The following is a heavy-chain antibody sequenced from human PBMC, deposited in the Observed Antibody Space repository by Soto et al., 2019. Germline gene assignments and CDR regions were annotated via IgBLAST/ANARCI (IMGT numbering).Heavy chain of an antibody. V-gene: IGHV3-74*01. CDR2: SSGGGSKT. D-gene: IGHD3-10*01. J-gene: IGHJ4*02. Sequence: LSCAASGFTFNMYWMHWVLQVPGEGLEWVARSSGGGSKTDYTGNVKGGGTISRDNTKNNLYLQVNDLRVHDTALYYCTRRRRPSSVGTGDFWGQGTLVAVS. CDR1: GFTFNMYW. CDR3: TRRRRPSSVGTGDF.